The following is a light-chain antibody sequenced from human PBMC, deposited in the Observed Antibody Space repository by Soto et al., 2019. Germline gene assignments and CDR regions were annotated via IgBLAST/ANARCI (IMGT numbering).Light chain of an antibody. Sequence: IQLTQSPSSLSASVGDRVTITCRASQGISSYLAWYQQKPGKAPELLIYAASTLQSGVPSRFSGSGSGTDFTLTISSLQSEDFATYYCQQYYSFPPTFGQGTRLEIK. CDR2: AAS. CDR1: QGISSY. V-gene: IGKV1-9*01. CDR3: QQYYSFPPT. J-gene: IGKJ5*01.